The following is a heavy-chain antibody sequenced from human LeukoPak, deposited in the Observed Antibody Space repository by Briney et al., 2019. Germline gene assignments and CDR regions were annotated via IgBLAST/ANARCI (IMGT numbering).Heavy chain of an antibody. J-gene: IGHJ4*02. D-gene: IGHD1-26*01. Sequence: PGGSLRLSCAASGFTFTSYAMNWVRQAPGKGLEWVSGIVASGATTYYADSVKGRFTISRDNSKNTLYLQMNSLRADDTAVYYCAKGSGSYGKCPFDYSSQGTLVTVSS. CDR3: AKGSGSYGKCPFDY. V-gene: IGHV3-23*01. CDR1: GFTFTSYA. CDR2: IVASGATT.